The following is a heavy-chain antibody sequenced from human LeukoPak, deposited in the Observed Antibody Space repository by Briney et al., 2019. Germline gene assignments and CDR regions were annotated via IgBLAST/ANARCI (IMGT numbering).Heavy chain of an antibody. D-gene: IGHD3-22*01. J-gene: IGHJ4*02. CDR1: GYTFTSYY. CDR2: INPSGGST. Sequence: PGASVKVSCKASGYTFTSYYMHWVRQAPGQGLEWMGIINPSGGSTSYAQKFQGRVTMTRDMSTSTGYMELSSLRSEDTAVYYCARGMAVVVINALLGANFDYWGQGTLVTVSS. CDR3: ARGMAVVVINALLGANFDY. V-gene: IGHV1-46*01.